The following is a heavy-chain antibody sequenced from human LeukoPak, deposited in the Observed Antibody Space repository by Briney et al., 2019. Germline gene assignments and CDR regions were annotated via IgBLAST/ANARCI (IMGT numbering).Heavy chain of an antibody. CDR2: ISSSSYI. Sequence: GGSLRLSCAASGFTFSSYSMNWVRQAPGKGLEWVSSISSSSYIYYADSVKGRFTISRDNAKNSLYLQMNSLRAEDTAVYYCAREFSGGSDFDYWGQGTLVTVSS. V-gene: IGHV3-21*01. CDR3: AREFSGGSDFDY. CDR1: GFTFSSYS. D-gene: IGHD2-8*02. J-gene: IGHJ4*02.